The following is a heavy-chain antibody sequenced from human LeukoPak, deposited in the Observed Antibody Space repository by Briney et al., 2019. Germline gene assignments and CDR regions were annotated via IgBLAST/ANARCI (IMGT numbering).Heavy chain of an antibody. CDR3: AKDFWDSSGYDY. CDR2: ICSGGST. J-gene: IGHJ4*02. V-gene: IGHV3-53*01. D-gene: IGHD3-22*01. CDR1: GFTVSSNY. Sequence: GGSLRLSCAASGFTVSSNYMSWVRQAPGKGLEWVSVICSGGSTYYADSVKGRFTISRDNSKNTLYLQMNSLRAEDTAVYYCAKDFWDSSGYDYWGQGTLVTVSS.